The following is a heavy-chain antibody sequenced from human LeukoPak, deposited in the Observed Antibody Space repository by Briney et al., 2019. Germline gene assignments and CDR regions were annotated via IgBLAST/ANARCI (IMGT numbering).Heavy chain of an antibody. J-gene: IGHJ4*02. Sequence: SQTLSLTCTVSGGSISSGDYYWSWIRQPPGEGLEWIGYIYYSGSTYYNPSLKSRVTISVDTSKNQFSLKLSSVTAADTAVYYCARERPDYGDFDYWGQGTLVTVSS. CDR3: ARERPDYGDFDY. CDR2: IYYSGST. V-gene: IGHV4-30-4*08. D-gene: IGHD4-17*01. CDR1: GGSISSGDYY.